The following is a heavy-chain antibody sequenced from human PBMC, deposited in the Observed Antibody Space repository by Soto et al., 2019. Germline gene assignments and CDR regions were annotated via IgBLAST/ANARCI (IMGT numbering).Heavy chain of an antibody. CDR1: GFTFDDYA. D-gene: IGHD3-9*01. J-gene: IGHJ4*02. Sequence: EVQLVESGGGLVQPGRSLRLSCAASGFTFDDYAMHWVRQAPGKGLEWVSGISWNSGSIGYADSVKGRFTISRDNAKNSLYLQMNSLRAEDTALYYCAKDKSGYDILTGYTFDYWGQGTLVTVSS. CDR2: ISWNSGSI. V-gene: IGHV3-9*01. CDR3: AKDKSGYDILTGYTFDY.